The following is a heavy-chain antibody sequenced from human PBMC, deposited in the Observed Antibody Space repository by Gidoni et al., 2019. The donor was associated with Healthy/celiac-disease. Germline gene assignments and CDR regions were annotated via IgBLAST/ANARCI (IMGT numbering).Heavy chain of an antibody. J-gene: IGHJ6*02. CDR3: AGLPRGGAYDFWSGAYYYGMDV. CDR1: GYSFTSYW. CDR2: TYLVDLDT. D-gene: IGHD3-3*01. Sequence: EVQLVQSGAEVKKPGESLKISCKGSGYSFTSYWIGWVRQMPGKGLEWMGITYLVDLDTGYSPSFQAQVPIPADTPLSTAYRHWGRLKASDTAMYYWAGLPRGGAYDFWSGAYYYGMDVWGQGTTVTVSS. V-gene: IGHV5-51*04.